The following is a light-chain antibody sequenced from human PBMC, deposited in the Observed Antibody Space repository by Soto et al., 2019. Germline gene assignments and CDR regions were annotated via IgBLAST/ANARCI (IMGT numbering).Light chain of an antibody. V-gene: IGLV2-14*01. Sequence: QSALTQPASVSGSPGKSITISCSGTSSDVGAYNYVSWYQQHPGKAPRVMIYDVSNRPSGVSNRFSGSKSGNTATLTISGLQAEDEADYYCSSYTSDNTYVFATGTKVTVL. CDR1: SSDVGAYNY. CDR2: DVS. CDR3: SSYTSDNTYV. J-gene: IGLJ1*01.